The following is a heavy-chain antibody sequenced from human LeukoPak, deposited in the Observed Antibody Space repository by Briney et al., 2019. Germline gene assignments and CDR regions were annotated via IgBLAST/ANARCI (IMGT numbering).Heavy chain of an antibody. CDR3: GRGNKSFDP. CDR1: GYTFTAYY. V-gene: IGHV1-2*02. CDR2: IDPNTGDT. D-gene: IGHD2/OR15-2a*01. Sequence: ASVKVSCKASGYTFTAYYVHWVRQAPGQGLEWIGWIDPNTGDTNYAPKFQGRVTMIKDTSTNSAYMELNKLTSDDTAVYYCGRGNKSFDPWGQGTLVTVSS. J-gene: IGHJ5*02.